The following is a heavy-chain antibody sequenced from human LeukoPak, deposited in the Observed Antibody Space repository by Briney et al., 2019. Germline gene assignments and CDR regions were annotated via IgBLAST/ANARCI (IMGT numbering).Heavy chain of an antibody. V-gene: IGHV3-7*01. CDR3: ARAQYYDVWSGYYSSY. D-gene: IGHD3-3*01. Sequence: GGSLRLSCAASGFTFSSYWMSWVRQAPGKGLEWVANIKQDGSEKYYVDSVKGRFTISRDNAKNSLYLQMNSLRAEDTAVYYCARAQYYDVWSGYYSSYWGQGTLVTVSS. CDR1: GFTFSSYW. CDR2: IKQDGSEK. J-gene: IGHJ4*02.